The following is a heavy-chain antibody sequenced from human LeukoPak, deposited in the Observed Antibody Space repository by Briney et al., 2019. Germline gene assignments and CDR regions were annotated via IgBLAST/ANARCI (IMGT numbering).Heavy chain of an antibody. CDR3: GRDLFQAPSITIFGVVIPKNYYYGMDV. D-gene: IGHD3-3*01. J-gene: IGHJ6*02. Sequence: GASVKVSCKASGYTFTSYGISWVRQAPGQGLEWMGWISAYNGNTNYAQKLQGRVTMTTDTSTSTAYMELRSLRSDDTAVYYCGRDLFQAPSITIFGVVIPKNYYYGMDVWGQGTTVTVSS. V-gene: IGHV1-18*01. CDR1: GYTFTSYG. CDR2: ISAYNGNT.